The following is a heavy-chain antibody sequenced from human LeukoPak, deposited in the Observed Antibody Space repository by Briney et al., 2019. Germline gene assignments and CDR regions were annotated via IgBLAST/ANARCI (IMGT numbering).Heavy chain of an antibody. V-gene: IGHV1-2*02. Sequence: GASVKVSCKASGYTFTGYYIHWVRQAPGQGLEWMGWINPNSGGTNYAQKFQGRVTMTRDTSISTAYMELSRLRSDDTAVYYCASQLQYSVTPNWFDPWGQGTLVTVSS. CDR3: ASQLQYSVTPNWFDP. J-gene: IGHJ5*02. CDR2: INPNSGGT. CDR1: GYTFTGYY. D-gene: IGHD4-17*01.